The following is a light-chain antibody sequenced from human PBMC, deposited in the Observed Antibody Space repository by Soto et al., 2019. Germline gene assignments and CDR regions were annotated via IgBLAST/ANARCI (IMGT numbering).Light chain of an antibody. CDR2: DAS. V-gene: IGKV3-11*01. CDR3: QQRSNWPLT. Sequence: EIVLTQSPATLSLSPGERGTLSCRDSQSVSSYFAWYQQKPGQPPRLLIYDASNRATGIPARFSGSGSGTDLTLTISSLEPEDFAVYYCQQRSNWPLTFGQGTKVDIK. J-gene: IGKJ1*01. CDR1: QSVSSY.